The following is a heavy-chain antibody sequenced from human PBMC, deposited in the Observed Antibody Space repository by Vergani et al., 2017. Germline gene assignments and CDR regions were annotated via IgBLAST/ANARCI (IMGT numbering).Heavy chain of an antibody. J-gene: IGHJ4*02. Sequence: QVQLQQWGAGLLKPSETLSLTSAVYGGSFSGYYWSWIRQPPGKGLEWIGEINHSGSTNYNPAPKSRVTISVDTSKNQFSLKLSSVTAADTAVYYCARGRWIAAPRPFDYWGQGTLVTVSS. D-gene: IGHD6-6*01. CDR2: INHSGST. V-gene: IGHV4-34*01. CDR1: GGSFSGYY. CDR3: ARGRWIAAPRPFDY.